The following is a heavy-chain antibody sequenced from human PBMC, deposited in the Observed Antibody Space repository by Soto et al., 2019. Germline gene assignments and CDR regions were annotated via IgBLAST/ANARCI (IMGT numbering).Heavy chain of an antibody. D-gene: IGHD3-3*01. CDR2: ISGSGGST. CDR1: GFTFSSYA. J-gene: IGHJ4*02. CDR3: AKLGSGYYTGLYFDY. V-gene: IGHV3-23*01. Sequence: GGSLRLSCAASGFTFSSYAMSWVRQAPGKGLEWVSAISGSGGSTYYADSVKGRFTISRDNSKNTLYLQMSSLRAEDTAVYYCAKLGSGYYTGLYFDYWGQGTLVTVSS.